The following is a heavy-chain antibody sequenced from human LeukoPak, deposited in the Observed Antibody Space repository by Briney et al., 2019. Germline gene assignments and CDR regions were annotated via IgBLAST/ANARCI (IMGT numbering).Heavy chain of an antibody. J-gene: IGHJ3*02. Sequence: SETLSLTCAVYGGSFSGYYWSWIRQPPGKGLEWIGEINHSGSANYNPYLKSRVTISVDTSKSQFSLKLSSVTAADTAVYYCATVSPLAGAFDIWGQGTMVTVSS. CDR1: GGSFSGYY. V-gene: IGHV4-34*01. CDR3: ATVSPLAGAFDI. D-gene: IGHD1-14*01. CDR2: INHSGSA.